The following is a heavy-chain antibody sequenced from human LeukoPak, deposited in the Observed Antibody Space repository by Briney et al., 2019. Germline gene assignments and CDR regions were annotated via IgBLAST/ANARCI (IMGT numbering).Heavy chain of an antibody. CDR2: IKQDGSER. V-gene: IGHV3-7*01. J-gene: IGHJ5*02. Sequence: GGSLRLSCTVSGFTFSTYWMSWVRQAPGKGLEWVANIKQDGSERYYVDSVKGRFTISRDNSKSSVYLQMSSLRVEDTAVYYCARDREYTDYLHNWFDPWGQGTLVTVSS. D-gene: IGHD4-11*01. CDR1: GFTFSTYW. CDR3: ARDREYTDYLHNWFDP.